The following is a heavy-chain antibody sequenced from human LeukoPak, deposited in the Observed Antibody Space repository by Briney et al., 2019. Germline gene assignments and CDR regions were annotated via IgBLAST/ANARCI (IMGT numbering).Heavy chain of an antibody. J-gene: IGHJ6*03. CDR3: ARGRDARAISYYYYYMDV. CDR1: GYTFTGYY. Sequence: ASVKVSCKASGYTFTGYYMHWVRQAPGQGLEWMGRINPNSGGTNYAQKFQGRVTMTRDTSISTAYMELSRLRSDDTAVYYCARGRDARAISYYYYYMDVWGKGTTVTVSS. V-gene: IGHV1-2*06. CDR2: INPNSGGT. D-gene: IGHD2-2*01.